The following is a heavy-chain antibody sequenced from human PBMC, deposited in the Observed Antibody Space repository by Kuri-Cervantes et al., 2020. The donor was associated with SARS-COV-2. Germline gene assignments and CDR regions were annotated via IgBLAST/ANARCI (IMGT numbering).Heavy chain of an antibody. J-gene: IGHJ5*02. Sequence: GESLEISCAAFGFTFGSYSMNWVRPAPGRGLEWVSYISSSSSTIYCADFVKGRFTISRDKAKNSLYLEMNSLRAEDTAVYYCVREGLGWFDPWGQGTLVTVSS. V-gene: IGHV3-48*01. CDR1: GFTFGSYS. CDR2: ISSSSSTI. D-gene: IGHD3-16*01. CDR3: VREGLGWFDP.